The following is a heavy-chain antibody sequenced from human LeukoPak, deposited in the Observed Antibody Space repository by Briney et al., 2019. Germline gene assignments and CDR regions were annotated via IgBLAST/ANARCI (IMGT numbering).Heavy chain of an antibody. D-gene: IGHD1-1*01. CDR1: GYTFTSYD. Sequence: ASVKVSCKASGYTFTSYDINWVRQATGQGLEWMGWMNPNSGNTGYAQKFQGRVTMTRNTSISTAYMELSSLRSEDTAVYYCARFIGKQRSFDYWGQGTLVTVSS. CDR2: MNPNSGNT. CDR3: ARFIGKQRSFDY. J-gene: IGHJ4*02. V-gene: IGHV1-8*01.